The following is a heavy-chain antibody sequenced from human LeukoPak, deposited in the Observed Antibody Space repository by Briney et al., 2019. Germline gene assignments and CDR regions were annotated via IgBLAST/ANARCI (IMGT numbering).Heavy chain of an antibody. J-gene: IGHJ4*02. V-gene: IGHV1-18*01. CDR2: ISAYNGNT. CDR1: GYTFTSYG. D-gene: IGHD3-10*01. CDR3: ARDSRVWFGELLGGY. Sequence: ASVKVSCKASGYTFTSYGISGVRQAPGQGLEWMGWISAYNGNTNYAQKLQGRVTMTTDTSTSTAYMELRSLRSDDTAVYYCARDSRVWFGELLGGYWGQGTLVTVSS.